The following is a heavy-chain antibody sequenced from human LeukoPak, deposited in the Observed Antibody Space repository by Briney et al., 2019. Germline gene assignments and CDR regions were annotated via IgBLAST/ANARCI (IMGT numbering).Heavy chain of an antibody. Sequence: GGSLRLSCAASGFTFSGYAMHWVRQAPGKGLEWVAVISYDGSNEYYADSVKGRFTISRDNSKNTLYLQMNSLRAEDTAVYYCAKTISVRRYFEYWGQGTLVTVSS. D-gene: IGHD3-3*01. V-gene: IGHV3-30-3*02. CDR2: ISYDGSNE. CDR3: AKTISVRRYFEY. J-gene: IGHJ4*02. CDR1: GFTFSGYA.